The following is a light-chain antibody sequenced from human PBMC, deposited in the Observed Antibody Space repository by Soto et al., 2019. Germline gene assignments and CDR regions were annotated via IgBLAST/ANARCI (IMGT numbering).Light chain of an antibody. CDR1: QSVSSSH. Sequence: EVVLTQSPGTLSLSPGERATLSCRASQSVSSSHLAWYQQKPGQAPRLLIYGASSRVTGIPDRISGSGSETAFTLTISRLEPEDFAVYYCQHYSSSLITFGQGTRLEIK. J-gene: IGKJ5*01. V-gene: IGKV3-20*01. CDR3: QHYSSSLIT. CDR2: GAS.